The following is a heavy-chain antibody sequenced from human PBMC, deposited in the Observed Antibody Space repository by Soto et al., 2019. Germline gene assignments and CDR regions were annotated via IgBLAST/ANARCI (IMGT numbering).Heavy chain of an antibody. CDR3: ARNDSGSKNFDY. D-gene: IGHD3-10*01. Sequence: SETLSLTCSVSDGSISSGGYYWSWIRLHPGKGLEWIGYISDNGRPYYNPSLKSRATISEDRSKNQFSLRLRSVTAADTAVYYCARNDSGSKNFDYWGQGTLVTVSS. J-gene: IGHJ4*02. CDR1: DGSISSGGYY. V-gene: IGHV4-31*03. CDR2: ISDNGRP.